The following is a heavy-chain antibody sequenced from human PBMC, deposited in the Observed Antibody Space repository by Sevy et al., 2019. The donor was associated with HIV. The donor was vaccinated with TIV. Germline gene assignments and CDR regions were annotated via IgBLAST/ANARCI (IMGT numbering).Heavy chain of an antibody. D-gene: IGHD2-21*02. CDR3: AKIQQGGDWGAFDI. Sequence: GGSLRLSCAASGFTFDDYAMHWVRQAPGKGLEWVSGISWNSGSIGYADSVKGRFTISRDNAKNSLYLQMNSLRAEDMALYYCAKIQQGGDWGAFDIWGQGTKVTVSS. J-gene: IGHJ3*02. CDR2: ISWNSGSI. CDR1: GFTFDDYA. V-gene: IGHV3-9*03.